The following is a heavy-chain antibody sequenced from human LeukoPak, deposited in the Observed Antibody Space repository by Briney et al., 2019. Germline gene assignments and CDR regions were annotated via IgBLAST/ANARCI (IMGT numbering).Heavy chain of an antibody. V-gene: IGHV3-53*01. CDR1: GFTVSSNY. D-gene: IGHD4-17*01. CDR3: ARDKSDGDYAFEP. J-gene: IGHJ5*02. Sequence: GGSLRLSCAASGFTVSSNYMSWVRQAPGKGLEWVSVIYSGGSTYYADSVKGRFTISRDNSKNTLYLQMNSLRAEDTAVYYCARDKSDGDYAFEPWGQGTLVTVSS. CDR2: IYSGGST.